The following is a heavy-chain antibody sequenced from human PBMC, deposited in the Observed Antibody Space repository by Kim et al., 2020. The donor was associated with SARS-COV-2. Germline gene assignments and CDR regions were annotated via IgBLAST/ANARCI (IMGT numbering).Heavy chain of an antibody. CDR2: IIPILGIA. CDR3: ARVNTTGYSYGNNWFDP. J-gene: IGHJ5*02. D-gene: IGHD5-18*01. CDR1: GGTFSSYT. Sequence: SVKVSCKASGGTFSSYTISWVRQAPGQGLEWMGRIIPILGIANYAQKFQGRVTITADKSTSTAYMELSSLRSEDTAVYYCARVNTTGYSYGNNWFDPWGQGTLVTVSS. V-gene: IGHV1-69*02.